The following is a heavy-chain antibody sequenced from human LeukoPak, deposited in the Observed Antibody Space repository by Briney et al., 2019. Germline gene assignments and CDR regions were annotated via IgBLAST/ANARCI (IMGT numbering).Heavy chain of an antibody. CDR2: MKSNSGDT. D-gene: IGHD6-13*01. CDR1: GYTFTGYD. J-gene: IGHJ4*02. V-gene: IGHV1-8*01. CDR3: ARGEYSSSWYPFDY. Sequence: APEKVSCKTSGYTFTGYDINWVRQAPGQGLEWMGWMKSNSGDTHFAQKFQGRLTMTRNTSISTAFMELSSLRSEDTAVYYCARGEYSSSWYPFDYWGQGSLVTVSS.